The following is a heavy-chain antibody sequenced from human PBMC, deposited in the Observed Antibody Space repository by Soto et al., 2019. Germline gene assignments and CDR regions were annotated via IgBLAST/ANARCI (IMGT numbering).Heavy chain of an antibody. CDR1: GYSFAGYW. D-gene: IGHD3-22*01. V-gene: IGHV5-10-1*01. J-gene: IGHJ4*02. Sequence: PGESLKISCKGSGYSFAGYWITWVRQKPGKGLXWMGXXXXXXXXXXXXXXXXXXVTISATKSITTVFLQWSSLRASDTAMYYCARQIYDSDTGPNFQYYFDSWGQGTPVTVSS. CDR3: ARQIYDSDTGPNFQYYFDS. CDR2: XXXXXXXX.